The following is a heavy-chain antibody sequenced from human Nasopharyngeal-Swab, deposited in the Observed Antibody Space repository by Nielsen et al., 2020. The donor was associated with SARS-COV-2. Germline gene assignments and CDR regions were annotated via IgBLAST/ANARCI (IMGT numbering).Heavy chain of an antibody. J-gene: IGHJ3*02. CDR3: ARLLSGTKPPHDAFDI. CDR1: GGSISSYY. CDR2: IFYSGST. V-gene: IGHV4-59*08. D-gene: IGHD1-26*01. Sequence: SETLSLTCTVSGGSISSYYWSWIRQPPGKGLEWIGHIFYSGSTNYNPSLKSRVTISIDTSRNQFSLKLSSVTAADTAVYYCARLLSGTKPPHDAFDIWGPWTIFPVSS.